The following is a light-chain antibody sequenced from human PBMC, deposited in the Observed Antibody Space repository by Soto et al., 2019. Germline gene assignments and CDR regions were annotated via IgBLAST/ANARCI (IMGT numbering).Light chain of an antibody. CDR1: QTIDSW. J-gene: IGKJ5*01. V-gene: IGKV1-5*03. CDR2: KAS. Sequence: DIQMTQSPSTLSASVGDRVTITCRASQTIDSWLAWYQQRPGKPPNLLIYKASTLASGVPSRFSGSGSGTEFTLTINSLQPDDFATYYCQHYNSYSEAFGQGTRLEIK. CDR3: QHYNSYSEA.